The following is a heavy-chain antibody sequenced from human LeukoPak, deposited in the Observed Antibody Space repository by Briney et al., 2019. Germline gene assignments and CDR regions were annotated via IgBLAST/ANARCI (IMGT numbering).Heavy chain of an antibody. Sequence: SETLSLTCTVSGGSISSGGYYWSWIRQHPGKGLEWIGYIYYSGSTYYNPSLKSRVTISEDTSKNQFSLKLSSVTAADTAVYYCARLSGGWYGGFDYWGQGTLVTVSS. CDR3: ARLSGGWYGGFDY. J-gene: IGHJ4*02. D-gene: IGHD6-19*01. V-gene: IGHV4-31*03. CDR1: GGSISSGGYY. CDR2: IYYSGST.